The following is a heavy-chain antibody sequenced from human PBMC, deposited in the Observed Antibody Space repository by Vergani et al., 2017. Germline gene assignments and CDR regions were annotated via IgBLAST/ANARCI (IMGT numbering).Heavy chain of an antibody. Sequence: QVQLVQSGAEVKKPGASVKVSCKASGYTFTSYDINWVRQATGQGLEWMGWINPNSGNTGYAQKFQGRVTMTKNTSISTAYMELSSLRSEDTAVYYCAGGEWLGELNNWFDSWGQGTLVTVSS. D-gene: IGHD3-10*01. CDR2: INPNSGNT. J-gene: IGHJ5*01. CDR3: AGGEWLGELNNWFDS. V-gene: IGHV1-8*01. CDR1: GYTFTSYD.